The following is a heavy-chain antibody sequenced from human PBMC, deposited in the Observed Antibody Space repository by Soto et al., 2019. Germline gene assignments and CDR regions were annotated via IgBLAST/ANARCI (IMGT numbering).Heavy chain of an antibody. J-gene: IGHJ4*02. Sequence: SETRSLTCTISGGSTNHGDYYWSWIRQHPGKGLEWIGYIYYSGSTYYNPSLKSRVTISVDTSKNQFSLKLSSVTAADTAVYYCARVVSYSTSPTNDYWGQGTLVTVSS. CDR1: GGSTNHGDYY. CDR3: ARVVSYSTSPTNDY. V-gene: IGHV4-31*03. CDR2: IYYSGST. D-gene: IGHD2-2*01.